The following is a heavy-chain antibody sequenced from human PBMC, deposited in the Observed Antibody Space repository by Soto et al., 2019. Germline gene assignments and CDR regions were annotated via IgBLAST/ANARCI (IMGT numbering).Heavy chain of an antibody. Sequence: EVQLVESGGDFVQPGGSLRLSCGGSGFTFSDYWMHWVRQLPGKGLESVSRIPHDGSNRCDADSVKGRCTISRDNAKNMLYLQMPTLRVEDSALYYCARGTPETGSWAVEYWGPGTLVTASP. CDR3: ARGTPETGSWAVEY. J-gene: IGHJ4*03. D-gene: IGHD3-10*01. CDR2: IPHDGSNR. V-gene: IGHV3-74*01. CDR1: GFTFSDYW.